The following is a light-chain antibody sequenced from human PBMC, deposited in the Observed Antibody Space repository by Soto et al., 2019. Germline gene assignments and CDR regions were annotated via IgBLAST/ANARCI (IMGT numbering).Light chain of an antibody. Sequence: EIVMTQSPATLSVSPGERAALSCRASQSVSSNLAWYQQKPGQPPRLLIYGASTRGTGIPARFSGSGSGTEFTLTITSLQSEDFAVYYCQQYNNWPQTFGQGTKVEI. J-gene: IGKJ1*01. CDR2: GAS. V-gene: IGKV3-15*01. CDR1: QSVSSN. CDR3: QQYNNWPQT.